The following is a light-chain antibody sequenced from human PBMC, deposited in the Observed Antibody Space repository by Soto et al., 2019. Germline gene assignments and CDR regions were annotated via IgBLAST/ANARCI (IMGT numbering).Light chain of an antibody. V-gene: IGLV2-23*02. J-gene: IGLJ1*01. Sequence: QSVLTQPASVSGFPGQSITISCTGTGSDVGSYNLVSWYQQHPGKAPKLMIYEVTKRPSGVSHRFSGSKSGNTASLTISGLQAEDEADYYCCSYAGSPYVFGTGTKVTVL. CDR1: GSDVGSYNL. CDR3: CSYAGSPYV. CDR2: EVT.